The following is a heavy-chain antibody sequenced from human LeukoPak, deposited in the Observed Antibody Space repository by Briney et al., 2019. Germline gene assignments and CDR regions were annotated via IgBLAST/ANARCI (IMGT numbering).Heavy chain of an antibody. CDR2: IYHSGST. CDR3: ARGKWDLESGEAFDI. V-gene: IGHV4-59*01. Sequence: PSETLSLTCTDYWSWIRQPPGKGLEYIGYIYHSGSTNYNPSLKSRVTISLDTSKNQFSLKLSSVTAADTAVYYCARGKWDLESGEAFDIWGQGTMVTVSS. J-gene: IGHJ3*02. CDR1: Y. D-gene: IGHD1-26*01.